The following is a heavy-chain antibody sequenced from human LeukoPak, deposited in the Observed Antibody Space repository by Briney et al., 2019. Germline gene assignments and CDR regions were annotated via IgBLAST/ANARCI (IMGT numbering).Heavy chain of an antibody. D-gene: IGHD6-13*01. J-gene: IGHJ6*02. CDR1: GFTFSSYA. V-gene: IGHV3-30-3*01. CDR3: ARDRAYSSSWYYYYGMDV. Sequence: GGSLRLSCAASGFTFSSYAMHWVRQAPGKGLEWVAVISYDGSNKYYAYSVKGRFTISRDNSKNTLYLQMNSLRAEDTAVYYFARDRAYSSSWYYYYGMDVWGQGTTVTVSS. CDR2: ISYDGSNK.